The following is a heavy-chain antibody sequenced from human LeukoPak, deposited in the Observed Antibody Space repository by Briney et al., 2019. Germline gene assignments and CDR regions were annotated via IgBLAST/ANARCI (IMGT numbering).Heavy chain of an antibody. D-gene: IGHD4/OR15-4a*01. V-gene: IGHV3-21*01. CDR1: GFTFSSYS. Sequence: GGSLRLSCAASGFTFSSYSMNWVRQAPGKGLEWVSSISSSSSYIYYADSVKGRFTISRDNAKNSLYLQMNSLRAEDTAVYYCARDRDYDYYYYMDVWGKGTTVTVSS. J-gene: IGHJ6*03. CDR3: ARDRDYDYYYYMDV. CDR2: ISSSSSYI.